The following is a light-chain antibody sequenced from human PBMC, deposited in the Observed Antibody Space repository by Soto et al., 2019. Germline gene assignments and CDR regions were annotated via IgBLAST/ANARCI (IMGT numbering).Light chain of an antibody. V-gene: IGKV3-20*01. Sequence: EIVLTQSPGTLYLSPGERATLSCRASQSISSSNLAWYQQKPGQAPRLLIYGASSRATGIPDRFSGSGSGTDFTLTISRLEPEDFAVYYCQQYGSSPFTFGPRTKVDI. CDR2: GAS. CDR3: QQYGSSPFT. CDR1: QSISSSN. J-gene: IGKJ3*01.